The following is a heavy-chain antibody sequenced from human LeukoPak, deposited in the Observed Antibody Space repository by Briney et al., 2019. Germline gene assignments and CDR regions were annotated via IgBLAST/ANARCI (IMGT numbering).Heavy chain of an antibody. D-gene: IGHD2-21*02. Sequence: ASVKVSCKASGYTFTGYYMHWVRQAPGQGLEWMGWINPNSGGTNYAQKFQGRVTMTRDTSISTVYMELSRLRSDDTAVYYCASHIVVVTANQGNWFDPWGQGTLVTVSS. CDR3: ASHIVVVTANQGNWFDP. CDR2: INPNSGGT. CDR1: GYTFTGYY. J-gene: IGHJ5*02. V-gene: IGHV1-2*02.